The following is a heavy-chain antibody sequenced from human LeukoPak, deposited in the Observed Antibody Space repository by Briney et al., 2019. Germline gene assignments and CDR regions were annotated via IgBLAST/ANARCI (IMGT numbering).Heavy chain of an antibody. CDR2: IYYSGNT. D-gene: IGHD6-13*01. J-gene: IGHJ5*02. CDR3: ARSRFRAAGKGFDP. Sequence: SETLSLTCTVSGVSISSSNSYWGWIRQPPGKGLEWIGSIYYSGNTYSNPSLKSRVTISVDTSKNQFSLKLSSVTAADTAVYYCARSRFRAAGKGFDPWGQGTLVTVSS. V-gene: IGHV4-39*01. CDR1: GVSISSSNSY.